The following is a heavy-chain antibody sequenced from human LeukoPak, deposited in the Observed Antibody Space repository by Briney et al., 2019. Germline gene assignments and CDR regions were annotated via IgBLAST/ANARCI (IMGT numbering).Heavy chain of an antibody. Sequence: SETLSLTCAVSSGSFSDYSWAWIRQPPGKGLEWIADIDHLGNTKYNPSLAKYNPSLKSRVTVSVDTSKRQFSLKLTSVTAADTAVYYCARDGAVAGGGRWFDPWGQGTLVTVSS. CDR1: SGSFSDYS. V-gene: IGHV4-34*01. CDR2: IDHLGNTKYNPSLA. J-gene: IGHJ5*02. D-gene: IGHD6-19*01. CDR3: ARDGAVAGGGRWFDP.